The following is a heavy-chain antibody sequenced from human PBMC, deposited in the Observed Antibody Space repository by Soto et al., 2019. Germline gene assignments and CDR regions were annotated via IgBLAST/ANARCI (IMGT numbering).Heavy chain of an antibody. Sequence: SVKVSCKASGGTFSSYAISWVRQAPGQGLEWMGGIIPIFGTANYAQKFQGRVTITADESTSTAYMELSSLRSEDTAVYYCARGAVVPAAIGRHYYYYGMDVRGPGTMVTV. J-gene: IGHJ6*02. CDR3: ARGAVVPAAIGRHYYYYGMDV. CDR2: IIPIFGTA. D-gene: IGHD2-2*02. CDR1: GGTFSSYA. V-gene: IGHV1-69*13.